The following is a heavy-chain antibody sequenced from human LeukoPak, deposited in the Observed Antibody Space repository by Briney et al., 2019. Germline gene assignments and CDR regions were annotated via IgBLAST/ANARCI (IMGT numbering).Heavy chain of an antibody. D-gene: IGHD1/OR15-1a*01. J-gene: IGHJ4*02. V-gene: IGHV4-61*02. CDR1: GGSINSGSYY. CDR2: IYTSGST. Sequence: SETLSLTCTVSGGSINSGSYYWTWIRQPAGKGLEWIGRIYTSGSTYYNPSLKSRLTISMDTSKNHFSLMLTSVIGADTAVYYCARVCNWYKGDYFDYWGQGALVTVSS. CDR3: ARVCNWYKGDYFDY.